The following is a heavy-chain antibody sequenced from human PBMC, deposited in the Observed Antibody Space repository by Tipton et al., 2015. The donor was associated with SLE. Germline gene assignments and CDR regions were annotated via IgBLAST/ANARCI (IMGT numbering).Heavy chain of an antibody. Sequence: TLSLTCAVYGGSFSGYYWSWIRQPPGKGLEWIGEINHSGSTNYNPSLKSRVTISVDMSKNQFSLKLSSVTAADTAVYYCAREPVYYYYYMDVWGKGTTVTVSS. V-gene: IGHV4-34*01. CDR2: INHSGST. CDR1: GGSFSGYY. J-gene: IGHJ6*03. CDR3: AREPVYYYYYMDV.